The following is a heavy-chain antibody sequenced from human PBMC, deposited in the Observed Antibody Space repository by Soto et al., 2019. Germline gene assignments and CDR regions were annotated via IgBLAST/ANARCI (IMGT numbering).Heavy chain of an antibody. CDR3: ARDRPVLNGGGLLAAATFHNYYYYGMDV. CDR1: GYTFTGYY. V-gene: IGHV1-2*04. J-gene: IGHJ6*02. D-gene: IGHD2-15*01. CDR2: INPNSGGT. Sequence: ASVKVSCKASGYTFTGYYIHWVRQAPGQGLEWMGWINPNSGGTNYAQKFQGWVTMTRDTSISTAYMELSRLRSDDTAVYYCARDRPVLNGGGLLAAATFHNYYYYGMDVWGQGTKMTVYS.